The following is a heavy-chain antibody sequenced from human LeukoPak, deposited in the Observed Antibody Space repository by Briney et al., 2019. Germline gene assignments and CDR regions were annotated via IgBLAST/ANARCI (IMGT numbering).Heavy chain of an antibody. CDR1: GYTFTGYY. D-gene: IGHD2-2*01. CDR3: ARGLGCSSTSCSVNWFDP. J-gene: IGHJ5*02. V-gene: IGHV1-2*02. Sequence: ASVKVSFKASGYTFTGYYMHWVRQAPAQRLEWMGWINPNSGGTNYAQKFQGRVTMTSDTSISTAYMELSRLRSDDTAVYYCARGLGCSSTSCSVNWFDPWGQGTLVTVSS. CDR2: INPNSGGT.